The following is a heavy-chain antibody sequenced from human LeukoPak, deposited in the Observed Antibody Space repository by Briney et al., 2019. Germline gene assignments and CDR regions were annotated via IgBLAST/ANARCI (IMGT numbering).Heavy chain of an antibody. CDR1: GFTFSSYG. Sequence: GRSLRLSCAASGFTFSSYGMHWVRQAPGKGLEWVAAISGSGGSTYYADSVKGRFTISRDNSKNTLYLQMNSLRAEDTAVYYCAKDRAPRRYFDYWGQGTLVTVSS. J-gene: IGHJ4*02. CDR3: AKDRAPRRYFDY. CDR2: ISGSGGST. V-gene: IGHV3-NL1*01.